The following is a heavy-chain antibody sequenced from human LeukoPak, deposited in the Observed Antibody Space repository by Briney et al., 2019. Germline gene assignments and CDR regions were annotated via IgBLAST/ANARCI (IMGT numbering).Heavy chain of an antibody. CDR2: ISWNSGSI. D-gene: IGHD2-15*01. V-gene: IGHV3-9*01. CDR3: AKDKGYCSGGSCEGYFDY. J-gene: IGHJ4*02. CDR1: GFTFDDYA. Sequence: GGSLRLSCAASGFTFDDYAMHWVRQAPGKGLEWVSGISWNSGSIGYADFVKGRFTISRDNAKNSLYLQMNSLRAEDTALYYCAKDKGYCSGGSCEGYFDYWGQGTLVTVSS.